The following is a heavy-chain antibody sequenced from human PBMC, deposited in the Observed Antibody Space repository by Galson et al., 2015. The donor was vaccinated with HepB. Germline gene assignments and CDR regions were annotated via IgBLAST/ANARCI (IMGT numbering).Heavy chain of an antibody. CDR3: AKSGRFGELFTEGIDY. CDR1: GFTFSSYA. CDR2: ISGSGGST. D-gene: IGHD3-10*01. Sequence: SLRLSCAASGFTFSSYAMSWVRQAPGKGLEWVSAISGSGGSTYYADSVKGRFTISRDNSKNTLYLQMNSLRAEDTAVYYCAKSGRFGELFTEGIDYWGQGTLVTVSS. J-gene: IGHJ4*02. V-gene: IGHV3-23*01.